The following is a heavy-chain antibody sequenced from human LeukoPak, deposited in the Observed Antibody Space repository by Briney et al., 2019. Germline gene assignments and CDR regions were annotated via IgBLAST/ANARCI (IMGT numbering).Heavy chain of an antibody. D-gene: IGHD6-19*01. CDR2: IYTSGST. J-gene: IGHJ3*02. V-gene: IGHV4-61*02. Sequence: SQTLSLTCTVSGGSISSGSYYWSWIRQPAGKGLEWIGRIYTSGSTNYNPSLKSRVTISVDTSKNQFSLNLSSVTAADTAVYYCARDQALGYGWPTVLAIDIWGQGTMVTVSS. CDR3: ARDQALGYGWPTVLAIDI. CDR1: GGSISSGSYY.